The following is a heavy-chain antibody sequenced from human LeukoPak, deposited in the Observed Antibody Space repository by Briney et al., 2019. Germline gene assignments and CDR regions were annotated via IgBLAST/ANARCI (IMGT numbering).Heavy chain of an antibody. CDR1: GFTFSSYA. CDR3: AKDRDLVTIFGVVIDY. Sequence: GGSLRLSCAASGFTFSSYAMSWVRQAPGKGLEWVSAISGSGGSTYYADSVKGRFTISRDNSKNTLYLQMNSLSAEDTAVYYCAKDRDLVTIFGVVIDYWGQGTLVTVSS. J-gene: IGHJ4*02. CDR2: ISGSGGST. D-gene: IGHD3-3*01. V-gene: IGHV3-23*01.